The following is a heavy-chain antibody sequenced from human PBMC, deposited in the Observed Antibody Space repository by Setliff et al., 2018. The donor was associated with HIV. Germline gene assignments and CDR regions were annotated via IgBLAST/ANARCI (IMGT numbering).Heavy chain of an antibody. CDR1: GFTVSSNY. J-gene: IGHJ5*02. V-gene: IGHV3-53*01. CDR2: IYSGGST. Sequence: PGGSLRLSCAASGFTVSSNYMSWVRQAPGKGLEWVSLIYSGGSTYYADSVKGRFTISRDNSKNTLFLQMNSLRAEDTAVYYCAKERNPYYYDSSGYSWFDPWGQGTLVTVSS. D-gene: IGHD3-22*01. CDR3: AKERNPYYYDSSGYSWFDP.